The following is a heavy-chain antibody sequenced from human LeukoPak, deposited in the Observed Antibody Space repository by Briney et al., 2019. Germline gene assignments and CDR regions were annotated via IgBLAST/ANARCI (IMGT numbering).Heavy chain of an antibody. CDR1: GFTLSSYE. D-gene: IGHD1-26*01. Sequence: PGGSLRLSCTVSGFTLSSYEMSWIRQAPGKGLEWVSSIDYDGGSGHYADSVKGRFTISRDHAKDSLYLQMNSLRAEDTALYYCATYSGAHHKTFDDWGQGTLVTVSS. CDR3: ATYSGAHHKTFDD. J-gene: IGHJ4*02. CDR2: IDYDGGSG. V-gene: IGHV3-23*01.